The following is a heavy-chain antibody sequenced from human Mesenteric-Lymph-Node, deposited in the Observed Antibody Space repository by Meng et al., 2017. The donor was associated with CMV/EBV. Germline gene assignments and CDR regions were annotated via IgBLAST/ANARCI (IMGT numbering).Heavy chain of an antibody. CDR3: ARGLQEYAYYDFWSGTEPYYGMDV. V-gene: IGHV3-74*01. Sequence: GESLKISCAASGFTFSSYWMHWVRQAPGKGLVWVSRINSDGSSTSYADSVKGRFTISRDNAKNTLYLQMNSLRAEDTAVYYCARGLQEYAYYDFWSGTEPYYGMDVWGQGTTVTVSS. D-gene: IGHD3-3*01. CDR2: INSDGSST. J-gene: IGHJ6*02. CDR1: GFTFSSYW.